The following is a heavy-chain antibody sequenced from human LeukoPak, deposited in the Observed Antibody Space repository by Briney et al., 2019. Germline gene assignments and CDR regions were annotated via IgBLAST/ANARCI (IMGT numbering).Heavy chain of an antibody. V-gene: IGHV4-39*07. D-gene: IGHD2-21*02. Sequence: SETLSLTCTVSGGSISSSSYYWGWIRQPPGKGLEWIGSIYYSGSTYYNPSLKSRVTISVDTSKNQFSLKLSSVTAADTAVYYCARASYCGGDCYSADFDYWDQGTLVTVSS. CDR2: IYYSGST. CDR3: ARASYCGGDCYSADFDY. J-gene: IGHJ4*02. CDR1: GGSISSSSYY.